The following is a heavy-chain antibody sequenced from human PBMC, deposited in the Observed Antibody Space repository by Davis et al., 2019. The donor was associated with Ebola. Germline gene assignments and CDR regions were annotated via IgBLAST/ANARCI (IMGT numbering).Heavy chain of an antibody. CDR3: ARVSVLLWFREGVYGMDV. CDR1: GFTFSSYW. CDR2: INSDGSST. D-gene: IGHD3-10*01. V-gene: IGHV3-74*01. Sequence: GESLKISCAASGFTFSSYWMHWVRQAPGKGLVWVSRINSDGSSTSYADSVKGRFTISRDNAKNTLYLQMNSLRAEDTAVYYCARVSVLLWFREGVYGMDVWGQGTTVTVSS. J-gene: IGHJ6*02.